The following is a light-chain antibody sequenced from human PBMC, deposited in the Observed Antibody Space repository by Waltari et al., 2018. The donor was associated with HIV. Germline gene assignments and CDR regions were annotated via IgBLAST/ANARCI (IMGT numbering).Light chain of an antibody. CDR1: QSVGGNW. CDR3: QQYDESPVT. Sequence: EIVLTQSPRLLSLSPGERTTLSCRASQSVGGNWLAWFRQKAGQPPRLLIYSASNRATGVPDRFIGSGSGRDFSLIISRREPEDFAVYFCQQYDESPVTFGQGTRVEF. CDR2: SAS. J-gene: IGKJ1*01. V-gene: IGKV3-20*01.